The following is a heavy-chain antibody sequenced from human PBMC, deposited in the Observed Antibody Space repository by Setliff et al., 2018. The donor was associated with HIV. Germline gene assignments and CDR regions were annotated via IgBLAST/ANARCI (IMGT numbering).Heavy chain of an antibody. D-gene: IGHD3-16*02. CDR3: ARGIKLVGGVIVGSMDV. J-gene: IGHJ6*03. Sequence: GASVKVSCKVSGYTLTDLSIHWVRQAPGKGLEWMGGFDPEDGETVYAQKLQGRVTMTEDTSTDTAYMELSSLRSEDTAVYYCARGIKLVGGVIVGSMDVWGKGTTVTVSS. CDR1: GYTLTDLS. V-gene: IGHV1-24*01. CDR2: FDPEDGET.